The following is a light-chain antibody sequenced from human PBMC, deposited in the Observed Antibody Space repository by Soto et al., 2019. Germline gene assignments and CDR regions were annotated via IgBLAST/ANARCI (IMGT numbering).Light chain of an antibody. CDR3: KKYGSSHFN. CDR1: QSVSRN. J-gene: IGKJ5*01. CDR2: DAY. Sequence: DIVLTQSPATLCMPPVERATLSFIASQSVSRNLAWYQQKPGQANRLLIYDAYNRATGIKARFSGSGSVTDFTLTIRSIEPEDFAVYYCKKYGSSHFNFGKGKRLEIK. V-gene: IGKV3-11*01.